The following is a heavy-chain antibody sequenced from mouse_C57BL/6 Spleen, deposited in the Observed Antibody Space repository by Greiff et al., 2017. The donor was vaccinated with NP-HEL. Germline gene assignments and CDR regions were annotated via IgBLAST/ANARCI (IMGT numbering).Heavy chain of an antibody. CDR2: ISDGGSYT. CDR3: ARAYYDYDLFAY. V-gene: IGHV5-4*03. CDR1: GFTFSSYA. D-gene: IGHD2-4*01. J-gene: IGHJ3*01. Sequence: EVKVVESGGGLVKPGGSLKLSCAASGFTFSSYAMSWVRQTPEKRLEWVATISDGGSYTYYPDNVKGRFTISRDNAKNNLYLQMSHLKSEDTAMYYCARAYYDYDLFAYWGQGTLVTVSA.